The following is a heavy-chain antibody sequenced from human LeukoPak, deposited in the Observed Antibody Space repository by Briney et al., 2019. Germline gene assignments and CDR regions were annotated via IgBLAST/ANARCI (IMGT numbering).Heavy chain of an antibody. Sequence: PSETLSLTCTVSGGSIRVSDTYGWAWIRQPPGKGLEWIATISYSGITYYNPSFKSRVTISIDTSKNQFSLKLSSVTAADTAVYFCARDCPGPPYDYWGQGTLVTVSS. CDR3: ARDCPGPPYDY. CDR2: ISYSGIT. J-gene: IGHJ4*02. V-gene: IGHV4-39*02. CDR1: GGSIRVSDTYG.